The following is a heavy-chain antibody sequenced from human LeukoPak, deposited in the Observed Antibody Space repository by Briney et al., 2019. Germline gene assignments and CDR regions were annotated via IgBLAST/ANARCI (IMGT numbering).Heavy chain of an antibody. V-gene: IGHV4-59*01. CDR3: ARDAVVVPAANYYYYYYMDV. CDR1: GGSLSSYY. D-gene: IGHD2-2*01. J-gene: IGHJ6*03. CDR2: IYYSGST. Sequence: SETLSLTCTVSGGSLSSYYWSWIRQPPGKGLEWIGYIYYSGSTNYNPSLKSRVTISVDTSKNQFSLKLSSVTAADTAVYYCARDAVVVPAANYYYYYYMDVWGKGTTVTVSS.